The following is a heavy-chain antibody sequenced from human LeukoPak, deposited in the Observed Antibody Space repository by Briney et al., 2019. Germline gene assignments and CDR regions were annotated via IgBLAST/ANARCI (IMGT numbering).Heavy chain of an antibody. CDR1: GFIVSSNY. D-gene: IGHD3-10*01. Sequence: GGSLRLSCAASGFIVSSNYMSWVRQAPGKGLEWVSIMYSAGSTYYADSVRGRFTISRDSSKNTVSLQMSSLRVEDTAVYYCASGGTGARKYYSDPFHYWGQGTLVTVSS. CDR2: MYSAGST. J-gene: IGHJ4*02. CDR3: ASGGTGARKYYSDPFHY. V-gene: IGHV3-53*01.